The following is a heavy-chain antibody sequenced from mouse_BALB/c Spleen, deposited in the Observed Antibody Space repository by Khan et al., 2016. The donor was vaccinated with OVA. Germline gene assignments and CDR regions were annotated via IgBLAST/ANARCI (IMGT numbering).Heavy chain of an antibody. CDR1: GYSITSDYA. Sequence: EVQLQESGPGLVKPSQTVSLTCTVTGYSITSDYAWNWIRQFPGNKLEWMGFISYSGNTKYNPSLKSRISITRDTSRNQFFLQLNSVTIEDTATYYCARIYGGDFDYWGQGTSLTVSS. J-gene: IGHJ2*02. CDR2: ISYSGNT. V-gene: IGHV3-2*02. D-gene: IGHD1-1*01. CDR3: ARIYGGDFDY.